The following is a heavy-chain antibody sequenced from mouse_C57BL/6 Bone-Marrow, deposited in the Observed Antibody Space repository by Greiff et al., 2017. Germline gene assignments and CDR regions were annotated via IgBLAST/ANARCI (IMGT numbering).Heavy chain of an antibody. V-gene: IGHV1-47*01. Sequence: VMLVESGAELVKPGASVKMSCTASGYTFTTYPIAWMQQNHGKSLEWIGNFHPYNDDTKYTEKFKGKATLTVEKTYSTVYLKLSRLTSDDSAVYYWARRTTIVPFDGWGTGTTVTVSS. CDR2: FHPYNDDT. D-gene: IGHD1-1*01. J-gene: IGHJ1*03. CDR1: GYTFTTYP. CDR3: ARRTTIVPFDG.